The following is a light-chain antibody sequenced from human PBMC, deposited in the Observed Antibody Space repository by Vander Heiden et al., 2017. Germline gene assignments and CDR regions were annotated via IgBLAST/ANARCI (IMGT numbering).Light chain of an antibody. CDR1: SPNIGNNY. CDR2: DND. V-gene: IGLV1-51*01. Sequence: QSVLTQPPSVSAAPGQKVTVSCSGSSPNIGNNYVPWYQQLPGTAPKLLIYDNDKRPSGIPDRFSGSKSGTSATLGITGLQTGDEADYYCATWDNSLRVVVFGGGTKMTVL. CDR3: ATWDNSLRVVV. J-gene: IGLJ2*01.